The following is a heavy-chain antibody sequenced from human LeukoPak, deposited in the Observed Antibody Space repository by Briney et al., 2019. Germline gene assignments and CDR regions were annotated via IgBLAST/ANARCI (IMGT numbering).Heavy chain of an antibody. J-gene: IGHJ4*02. CDR2: ISGYNGNT. CDR1: GYTFTSYG. D-gene: IGHD1-26*01. Sequence: ASVKVSCKTSGYTFTSYGIGWVRQAPGQGLEWMAWISGYNGNTNYAQKLQGGVTVTTDTSTSTAYMELRSLRSDDTAVYYCTRDRSASGSQNYWGQGTLVTVSS. V-gene: IGHV1-18*01. CDR3: TRDRSASGSQNY.